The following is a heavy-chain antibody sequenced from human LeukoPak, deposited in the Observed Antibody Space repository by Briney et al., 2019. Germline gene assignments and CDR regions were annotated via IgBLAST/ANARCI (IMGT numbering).Heavy chain of an antibody. CDR2: IFHSGTT. J-gene: IGHJ3*02. CDR3: ARFNIAHDAFDI. Sequence: SETLSLTCAVSGGSIFSSNWWSWVRQPPGKGLKWIGQIFHSGTTSYSPSLKSRVTISVDKSKNQFSLKLTSVTAADTAVYYCARFNIAHDAFDIWGQGTMVTVSS. V-gene: IGHV4-4*02. D-gene: IGHD5-12*01. CDR1: GGSIFSSNW.